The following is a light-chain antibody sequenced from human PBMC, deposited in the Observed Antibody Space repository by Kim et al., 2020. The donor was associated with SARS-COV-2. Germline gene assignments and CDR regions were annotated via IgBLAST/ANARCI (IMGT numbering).Light chain of an antibody. CDR1: QSVSSSY. J-gene: IGKJ2*02. CDR3: QQYGGSACT. Sequence: WSPGERAALAGRASQSVSSSYLAWYQQKPGQAPRLLIYGASSRATGIPDRFSGSGSGTDFTLTISRLEPEDFAVYYCQQYGGSACTFGQGTKLEI. V-gene: IGKV3-20*01. CDR2: GAS.